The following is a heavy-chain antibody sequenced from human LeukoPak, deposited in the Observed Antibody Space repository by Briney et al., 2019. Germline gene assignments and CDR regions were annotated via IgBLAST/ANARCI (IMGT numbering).Heavy chain of an antibody. CDR1: GGTFSSYA. CDR3: ARDGALYYDSSGYLDY. Sequence: SVKVSCKASGGTFSSYAISWLRQAPGQGLEWMGGIIPIFGTANYAQKFQGRVTITADESTSTAYMELRSLRSDDTAVYYCARDGALYYDSSGYLDYWGQGTLVTVSS. J-gene: IGHJ4*02. D-gene: IGHD3-22*01. V-gene: IGHV1-69*01. CDR2: IIPIFGTA.